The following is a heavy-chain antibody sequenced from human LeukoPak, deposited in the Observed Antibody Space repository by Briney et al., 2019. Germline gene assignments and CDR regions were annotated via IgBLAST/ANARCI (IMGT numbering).Heavy chain of an antibody. D-gene: IGHD2-21*02. CDR1: GFTFNNYG. V-gene: IGHV3-30*02. CDR3: ANLGTEIAVVTGVDAFDI. CDR2: IRYNGNNQ. Sequence: GGSLRLSCAASGFTFNNYGMHWVRQAPGKGLEWVAFIRYNGNNQYYADSVKGRFTISRDNSKNMVYLQMDSLRAEDTAVYYCANLGTEIAVVTGVDAFDIWGQGTMVTVSS. J-gene: IGHJ3*02.